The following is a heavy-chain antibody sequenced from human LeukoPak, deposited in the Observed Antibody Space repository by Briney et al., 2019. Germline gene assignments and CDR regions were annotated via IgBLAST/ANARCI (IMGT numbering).Heavy chain of an antibody. CDR3: ARTYSGYDYLGDPFDL. CDR1: GDSMRSYY. Sequence: PSETLSPTCTVSGDSMRSYYWSWIRQPAGKGLEWIGRIYTSGSTNYNPSLKSRVTMSVDTSKNQFSLKLSSVTAADTAFYYCARTYSGYDYLGDPFDLWGQGTLVTVSS. CDR2: IYTSGST. V-gene: IGHV4-4*07. D-gene: IGHD5-12*01. J-gene: IGHJ4*02.